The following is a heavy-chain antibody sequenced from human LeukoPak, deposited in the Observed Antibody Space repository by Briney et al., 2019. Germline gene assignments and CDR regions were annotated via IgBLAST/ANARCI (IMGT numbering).Heavy chain of an antibody. J-gene: IGHJ3*02. Sequence: SETLSLTCAVYGGSFSGYYWSWIRQPPGKGLEWIGEINHSGSTNYNPSLKSRVTISVDTSKNQFSLKLSSVTAADTAVYYCARVYGDYVTTNAFDIWGQGTMVTVSS. CDR2: INHSGST. V-gene: IGHV4-34*01. D-gene: IGHD4-17*01. CDR3: ARVYGDYVTTNAFDI. CDR1: GGSFSGYY.